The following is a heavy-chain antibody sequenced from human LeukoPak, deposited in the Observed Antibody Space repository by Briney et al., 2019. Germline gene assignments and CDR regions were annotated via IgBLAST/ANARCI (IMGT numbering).Heavy chain of an antibody. D-gene: IGHD3-16*01. Sequence: QPGGSLRLSCATSGFIFISYWMSCVRQAPGKGLEWVANIKQDGSEKEYADSVKGRFTISRDNAKNSLFLQVNSLRAEDTAMYYCARGTGVPFWGYWGQGTLVTVSS. J-gene: IGHJ4*02. CDR3: ARGTGVPFWGY. CDR2: IKQDGSEK. V-gene: IGHV3-7*01. CDR1: GFIFISYW.